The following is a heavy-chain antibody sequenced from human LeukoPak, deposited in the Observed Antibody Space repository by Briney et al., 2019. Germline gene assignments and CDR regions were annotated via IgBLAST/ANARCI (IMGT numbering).Heavy chain of an antibody. Sequence: SETLSLTCAVYGGSFSGYYWSWIRQPPGKGLEWIGEINHSGSTNYNPSLKSRVTISVDTSKNQFSLKLSSVTAADTAVYYCARESGDSAGFDYWGQGTLVTVSS. V-gene: IGHV4-34*01. D-gene: IGHD2-21*02. J-gene: IGHJ4*02. CDR2: INHSGST. CDR1: GGSFSGYY. CDR3: ARESGDSAGFDY.